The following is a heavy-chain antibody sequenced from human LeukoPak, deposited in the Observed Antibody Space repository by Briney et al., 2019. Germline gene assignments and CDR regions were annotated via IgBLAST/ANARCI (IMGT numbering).Heavy chain of an antibody. CDR1: GGTFSSYA. J-gene: IGHJ6*03. Sequence: GASVKVSCKASGGTFSSYAISWVRQAPGQGLEWMGGIIPIFGTANYAQKFQGRVTITTDESTSTAYMELSSLRSEDTAVYYCARVRGEDGSGSYGPPPGDYYYMDVWGRGTTVTVSS. V-gene: IGHV1-69*05. CDR2: IIPIFGTA. CDR3: ARVRGEDGSGSYGPPPGDYYYMDV. D-gene: IGHD3-10*01.